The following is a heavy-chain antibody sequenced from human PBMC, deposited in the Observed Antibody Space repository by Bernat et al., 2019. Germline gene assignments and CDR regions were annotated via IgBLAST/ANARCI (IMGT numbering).Heavy chain of an antibody. D-gene: IGHD1-26*01. Sequence: VQLVESGGGVVQPGRSLRLSCAVSGFPFSSSWMHWVRQAPGKGLVWVSRMNSDGSTINYADSVKGRFTISRDNAKNTLYLQINSLSAEDTAVYYCATAGSYRFDYWGQGTLVTVSS. CDR2: MNSDGSTI. CDR3: ATAGSYRFDY. J-gene: IGHJ4*02. CDR1: GFPFSSSW. V-gene: IGHV3-74*02.